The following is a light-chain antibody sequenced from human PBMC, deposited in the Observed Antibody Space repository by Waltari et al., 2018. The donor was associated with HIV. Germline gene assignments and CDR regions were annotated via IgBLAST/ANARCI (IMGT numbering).Light chain of an antibody. CDR1: SSYAGSYTL. CDR3: CSYAGSSTLEV. V-gene: IGLV2-23*01. CDR2: EGR. Sequence: QSALTQPASVSGSPGQSTTISCTGTSSYAGSYTLFSWYQQNPGKAPKLMIYEGRKRPSGVSNRFSGSKSGNTASLTISGLQAEDEADYYCCSYAGSSTLEVFGGGTKLTVL. J-gene: IGLJ2*01.